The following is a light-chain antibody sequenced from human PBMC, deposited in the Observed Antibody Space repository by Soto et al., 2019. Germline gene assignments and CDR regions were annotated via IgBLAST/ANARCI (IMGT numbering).Light chain of an antibody. CDR1: QSVSTNR. CDR3: QQYDTSPRT. J-gene: IGKJ1*01. Sequence: EIVLTQSPDTLSLSPGERATLSCRASQSVSTNRLAWYQQKPGQAPRLLIYGASTRATGIPDRFSGSGSGTDSTLTISRLEPADFAAYYCQQYDTSPRTFGQGTKVEI. CDR2: GAS. V-gene: IGKV3-20*01.